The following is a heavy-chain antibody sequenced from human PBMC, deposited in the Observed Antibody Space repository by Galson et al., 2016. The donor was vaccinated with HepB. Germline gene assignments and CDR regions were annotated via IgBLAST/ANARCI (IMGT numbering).Heavy chain of an antibody. CDR3: AIEYSSGWDLDH. CDR2: SDPEDGET. J-gene: IGHJ4*02. V-gene: IGHV1-24*01. CDR1: GYTLSELS. D-gene: IGHD6-19*01. Sequence: SVKVSCKVSGYTLSELSMHWVRQAPGKGLEWMGRSDPEDGETIYAQNFQGRVTMTEDTSTDSAYMELSSLRSEGMAMYYCAIEYSSGWDLDHWGRGTLVTVSS.